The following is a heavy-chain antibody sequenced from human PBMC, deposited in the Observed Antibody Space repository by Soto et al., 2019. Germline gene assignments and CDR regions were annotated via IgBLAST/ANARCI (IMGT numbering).Heavy chain of an antibody. CDR2: TYYRSKWYN. Sequence: SQTLSLTCVNSGDSVSSNSASCNWIRQSPSRGLEWLGRTYYRSKWYNEYAVSVKRRITTNPDTSKNQFSLQLHSVTPEDTAVYSCVSDRITMIVVAHYGIDVWGQGTTVTVSS. CDR3: VSDRITMIVVAHYGIDV. J-gene: IGHJ6*02. V-gene: IGHV6-1*01. CDR1: GDSVSSNSAS. D-gene: IGHD3-22*01.